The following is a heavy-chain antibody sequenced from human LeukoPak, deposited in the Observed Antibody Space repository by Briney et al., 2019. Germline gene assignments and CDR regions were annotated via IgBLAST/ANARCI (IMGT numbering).Heavy chain of an antibody. D-gene: IGHD5-24*01. CDR1: GFTFSTYA. CDR3: AKDGSGNGYPNYYFDY. Sequence: GGSLRLSCAASGFTFSTYAMSWVRQAPGKGLEWVSTISGSGGGTYYADSVKGRFTISRGNSKNTLYLQMNSLRAEDAAVYYCAKDGSGNGYPNYYFDYWGQGTLVTVSS. J-gene: IGHJ4*02. V-gene: IGHV3-23*01. CDR2: ISGSGGGT.